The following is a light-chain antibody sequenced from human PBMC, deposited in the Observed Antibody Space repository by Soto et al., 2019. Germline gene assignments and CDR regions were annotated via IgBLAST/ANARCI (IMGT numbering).Light chain of an antibody. Sequence: QSVLTQPPSVSGAPGQRVTISCTGSSSNIGAGYDVHWYQQRPGTAPKLLIFGNINRPSGVPDRFSGSKSGTSASLAITGLQAEDEADYYCHSYDSSLSAVVFGGGTKVTVL. V-gene: IGLV1-40*01. CDR1: SSNIGAGYD. CDR3: HSYDSSLSAVV. CDR2: GNI. J-gene: IGLJ2*01.